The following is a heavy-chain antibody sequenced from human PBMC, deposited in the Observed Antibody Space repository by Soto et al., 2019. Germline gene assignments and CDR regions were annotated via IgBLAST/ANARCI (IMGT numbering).Heavy chain of an antibody. J-gene: IGHJ4*02. CDR1: GFTFSSYA. CDR2: ISYDGSNK. CDR3: ASEGRYYFDY. D-gene: IGHD3-10*01. V-gene: IGHV3-30-3*01. Sequence: QVPLVESGGGVVQPGRSLRLSCAASGFTFSSYALHWVRQAPGKGLEWVAVISYDGSNKYYADSVKGRFTISRDNSKNTLDLQIDSLRAEDTAVYYCASEGRYYFDYWGRGTLVTVSS.